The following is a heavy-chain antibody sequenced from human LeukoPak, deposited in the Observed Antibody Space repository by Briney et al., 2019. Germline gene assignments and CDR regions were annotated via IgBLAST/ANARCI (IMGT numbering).Heavy chain of an antibody. CDR3: ARAPVGSGWPFDY. J-gene: IGHJ4*02. D-gene: IGHD6-19*01. V-gene: IGHV3-21*01. CDR1: GFTFSSYS. Sequence: GGSLRLSCAASGFTFSSYSMNWVRQAPGKGLEWVSSISSSSSYIYYADSVKGRFTISRDNAKNSLYLQMNSLRAEDTAVYYCARAPVGSGWPFDYWGQGALVTVS. CDR2: ISSSSSYI.